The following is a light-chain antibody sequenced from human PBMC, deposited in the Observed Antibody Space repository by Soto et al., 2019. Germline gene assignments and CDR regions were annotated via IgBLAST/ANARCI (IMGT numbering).Light chain of an antibody. Sequence: EIVLTQSPATLSLSPGESATLSCWASQSVSRSLAWYQQKPGQAPRLLIYDASNRATGIPARFSGSGSGTDFTLTISSLEPEDFAVYYCQQRGSWPLTFGQGTRLEIK. V-gene: IGKV3-11*01. CDR1: QSVSRS. CDR2: DAS. J-gene: IGKJ5*01. CDR3: QQRGSWPLT.